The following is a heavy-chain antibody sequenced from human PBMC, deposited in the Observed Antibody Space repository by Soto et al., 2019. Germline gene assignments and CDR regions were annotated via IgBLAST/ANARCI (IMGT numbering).Heavy chain of an antibody. CDR3: AKGHRAVPAADYYYYYYYMDV. Sequence: GGSLRLSCAASGFTFSSYAMSWVRQAPGKGLEWVSAISGSGGSTYYADSVKGRFTISRDNSKNTLYLQMNSLRAEDTAVYYCAKGHRAVPAADYYYYYYYMDVWGKGTTVTVSS. CDR1: GFTFSSYA. J-gene: IGHJ6*03. CDR2: ISGSGGST. V-gene: IGHV3-23*01. D-gene: IGHD2-2*01.